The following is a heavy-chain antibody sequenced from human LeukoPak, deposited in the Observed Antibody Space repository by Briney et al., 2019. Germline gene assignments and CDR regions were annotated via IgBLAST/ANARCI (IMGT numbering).Heavy chain of an antibody. CDR2: IIPLSGTV. D-gene: IGHD5-18*01. CDR1: GGTFSTFG. CDR3: ARETGYAYGRAPLDY. Sequence: ASVKVSCKASGGTFSTFGISWVRQAPGQGLEWMGGIIPLSGTVNNAQKFQGRVTITADKSTGTAYMELSSLRSDDTAVYYCARETGYAYGRAPLDYWGQGTLVTVSS. J-gene: IGHJ4*02. V-gene: IGHV1-69*06.